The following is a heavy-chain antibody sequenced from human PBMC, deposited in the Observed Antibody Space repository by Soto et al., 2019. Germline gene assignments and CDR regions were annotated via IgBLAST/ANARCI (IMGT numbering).Heavy chain of an antibody. J-gene: IGHJ4*02. CDR2: IKQDGSEK. CDR1: GFTFNSCW. V-gene: IGHV3-7*01. Sequence: GGSLRLSCAASGFTFNSCWMSWVRQAPGKGLEWVANIKQDGSEKYYVASVRGRFTISRDNAKNSLYLQMNSLRAEDTAVYYCARVAAGTATRIDYWGQGTLVTVSS. CDR3: ARVAAGTATRIDY. D-gene: IGHD6-13*01.